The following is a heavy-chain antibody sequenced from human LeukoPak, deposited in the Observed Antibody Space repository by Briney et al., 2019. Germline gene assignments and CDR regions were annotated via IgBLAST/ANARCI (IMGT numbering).Heavy chain of an antibody. J-gene: IGHJ4*02. CDR1: GFSFTSYA. CDR3: ARVGRHCTGSTCSSWSDF. V-gene: IGHV3-7*01. Sequence: GGSLRLSCAASGFSFTSYAMNWVRQAPGKGLEWVANIKQDGSEKHYVDSVKGRFTIGRGNAKDSMYLQMNSLRVEDTAVYYCARVGRHCTGSTCSSWSDFWGQGTVVTVSS. D-gene: IGHD2-15*01. CDR2: IKQDGSEK.